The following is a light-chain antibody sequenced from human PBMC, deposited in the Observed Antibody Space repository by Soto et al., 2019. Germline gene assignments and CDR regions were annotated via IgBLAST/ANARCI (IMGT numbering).Light chain of an antibody. CDR2: GAS. Sequence: EIVLTQSPGTLSLSPGERATLSCRASQSVSSSYLAWYQQKPGQAPRLLIYGASSRATGIPDRFSGSGSGTDFTLTISRLEPEDFAVYYCQQYGSSPCFGPGTKVDI. CDR1: QSVSSSY. CDR3: QQYGSSPC. J-gene: IGKJ3*01. V-gene: IGKV3-20*01.